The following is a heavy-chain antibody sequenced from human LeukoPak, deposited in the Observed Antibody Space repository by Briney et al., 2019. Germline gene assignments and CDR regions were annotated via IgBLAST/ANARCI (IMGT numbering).Heavy chain of an antibody. J-gene: IGHJ6*03. CDR2: IIPIFGTA. Sequence: GASVKVSCKASGGTFSSYAISWVRQAPGQGLEWMGGIIPIFGTANYAQKFQGRVTITADKSTSTAYMELSSLRSEDTAVYYCARGKSIVATTSPVRGYYYYYMDVWGKGTTVTVSS. CDR1: GGTFSSYA. CDR3: ARGKSIVATTSPVRGYYYYYMDV. D-gene: IGHD5-12*01. V-gene: IGHV1-69*06.